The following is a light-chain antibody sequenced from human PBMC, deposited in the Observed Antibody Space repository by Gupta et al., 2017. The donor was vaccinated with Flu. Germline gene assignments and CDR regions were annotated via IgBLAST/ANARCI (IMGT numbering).Light chain of an antibody. CDR1: NIGSET. CDR2: DDD. CDR3: QVWDTASDHWL. V-gene: IGLV3-21*02. J-gene: IGLJ3*02. Sequence: SFILTQSPSVSVAPGQTASIACGGNNIGSETVHWYQQKPGQATVLVLYDDDFRPSGIPERFSGSNSGNTATLTIRRVEAGDEADYYCQVWDTASDHWLFGAGTTLT.